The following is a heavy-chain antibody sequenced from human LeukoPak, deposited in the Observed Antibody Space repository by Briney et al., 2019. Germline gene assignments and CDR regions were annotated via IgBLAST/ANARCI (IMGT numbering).Heavy chain of an antibody. CDR1: GFTFSSYR. D-gene: IGHD4-17*01. CDR2: IHSDGSST. J-gene: IGHJ4*02. V-gene: IGHV3-74*01. Sequence: GGSLRLSCAASGFTFSSYRMHWVRQAPGKGLVWVSLIHSDGSSTSYADSVKGRFTISRDNAKNTLYLQMNSLRAEDTAMYYCARALYGDPHFDYWGQGTLVTVSS. CDR3: ARALYGDPHFDY.